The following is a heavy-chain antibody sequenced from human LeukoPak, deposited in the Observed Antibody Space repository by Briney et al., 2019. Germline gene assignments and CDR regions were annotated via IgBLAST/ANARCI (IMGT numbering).Heavy chain of an antibody. CDR1: GFTFSNAW. CDR3: AMPATDNGLDAFDI. V-gene: IGHV3-15*01. CDR2: IKSKTDGGTT. Sequence: PGGSLRLACAASGFTFSNAWMSWVRQAPGKGLEWVGRIKSKTDGGTTDYAAPVKGRFTISRDNSKNTLYLQMNNLRAEDTAVYYCAMPATDNGLDAFDIWGQGTPVTVSS. J-gene: IGHJ3*02. D-gene: IGHD5-12*01.